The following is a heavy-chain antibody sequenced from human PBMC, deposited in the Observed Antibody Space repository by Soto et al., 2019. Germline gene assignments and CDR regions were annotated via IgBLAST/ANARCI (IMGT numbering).Heavy chain of an antibody. Sequence: SETLSLTCTVSGGSISSGGYYWSWIRQHPGKGLEWIGYIYYSGSTYYNPSLKSRVTISVDTSKNQFSLKLSSVTAADTAVYYCARDSEAVAGTWGKIGPAFDPWGQGTLVTVSS. J-gene: IGHJ5*02. CDR1: GGSISSGGYY. CDR3: ARDSEAVAGTWGKIGPAFDP. V-gene: IGHV4-31*03. CDR2: IYYSGST. D-gene: IGHD6-19*01.